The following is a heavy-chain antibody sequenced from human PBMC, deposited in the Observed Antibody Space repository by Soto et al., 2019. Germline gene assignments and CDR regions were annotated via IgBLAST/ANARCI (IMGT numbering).Heavy chain of an antibody. J-gene: IGHJ5*02. D-gene: IGHD2-2*01. CDR2: IYHSGSP. Sequence: SETLSLTCAVSGGSISSGTWWSWVRQPPGRGLEWIGEIYHSGSPNYNPSLKSRVTMSVDKSKNLFSLRLSSVTAADSAQYYCARRVPAAPNWFDPWGQGTLVTVSS. CDR1: GGSISSGTW. CDR3: ARRVPAAPNWFDP. V-gene: IGHV4-4*02.